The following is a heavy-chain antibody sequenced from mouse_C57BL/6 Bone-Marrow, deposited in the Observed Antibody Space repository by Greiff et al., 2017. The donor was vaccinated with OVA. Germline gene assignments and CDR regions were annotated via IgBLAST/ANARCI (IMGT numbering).Heavy chain of an antibody. D-gene: IGHD1-1*01. J-gene: IGHJ2*01. CDR3: ARERDYNGSTYFDY. V-gene: IGHV1-80*01. CDR1: GYAFSSYW. CDR2: IYPGDGDT. Sequence: VQLQQSGAELVKPGASVKISCKASGYAFSSYWMNWVKQRPGKGLEWIGQIYPGDGDTNYNGKFKGKATLTADKSSSTAYMQLSSLTSEDSAVYFCARERDYNGSTYFDYWGQGTTLTVSS.